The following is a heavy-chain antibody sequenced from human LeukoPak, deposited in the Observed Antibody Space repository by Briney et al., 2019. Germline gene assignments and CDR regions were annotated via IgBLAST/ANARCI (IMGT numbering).Heavy chain of an antibody. V-gene: IGHV3-21*01. CDR2: ISSSSSYI. Sequence: PGGSLRLSCAASGFTFSSYSINWVRQAPGKGLEWVSSISSSSSYIYYADSVKGRFTISRDNAKNSLYLQMNSLRAEDTAVYYCARVATAKYYYDSSGLYPGYWGQGTLVTVSS. CDR3: ARVATAKYYYDSSGLYPGY. CDR1: GFTFSSYS. J-gene: IGHJ4*02. D-gene: IGHD3-22*01.